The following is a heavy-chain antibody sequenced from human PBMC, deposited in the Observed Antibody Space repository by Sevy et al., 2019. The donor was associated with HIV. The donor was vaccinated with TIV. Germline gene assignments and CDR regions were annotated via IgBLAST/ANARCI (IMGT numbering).Heavy chain of an antibody. CDR3: ARDLTIFGVFIYYYYGMDV. CDR2: IWYDGSNK. J-gene: IGHJ6*02. D-gene: IGHD3-3*01. CDR1: GFTFSSYG. V-gene: IGHV3-33*01. Sequence: GGSLRLSCAASGFTFSSYGMHWVRQAPGKGLEWVAVIWYDGSNKYYADSVKGRFTISRDNSKNTLYLQMNSLRAEDTAVYYCARDLTIFGVFIYYYYGMDVWGQGTTVTVSS.